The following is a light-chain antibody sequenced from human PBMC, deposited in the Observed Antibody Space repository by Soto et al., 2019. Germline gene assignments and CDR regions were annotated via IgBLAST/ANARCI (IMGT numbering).Light chain of an antibody. CDR3: CSYAGSSMFV. CDR2: EVV. Sequence: QSALTQPASVSGSPGQSITISCTGSSSDVGTYNLVSWYQHHPGKAPKLMISEVVKRPSGVSNRFSGSKSVNTASLTISGLQAEDEADYYCCSYAGSSMFVFGGGTKVTVL. V-gene: IGLV2-23*02. J-gene: IGLJ2*01. CDR1: SSDVGTYNL.